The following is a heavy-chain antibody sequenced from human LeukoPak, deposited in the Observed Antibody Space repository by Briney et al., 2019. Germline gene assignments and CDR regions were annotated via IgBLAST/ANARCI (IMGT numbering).Heavy chain of an antibody. CDR3: ARRAKTEGGDRYGLDY. CDR2: ISTSSRYI. Sequence: GGSLRLSCATSGFTFSSYSMNWVRQAPGKGLEWVSSISTSSRYIYYADSTKGRFTTSRDNSKNTPYQHMNSLRADDTAVYYCARRAKTEGGDRYGLDYWGQGTLVTVSP. CDR1: GFTFSSYS. J-gene: IGHJ4*02. V-gene: IGHV3-21*01. D-gene: IGHD4-17*01.